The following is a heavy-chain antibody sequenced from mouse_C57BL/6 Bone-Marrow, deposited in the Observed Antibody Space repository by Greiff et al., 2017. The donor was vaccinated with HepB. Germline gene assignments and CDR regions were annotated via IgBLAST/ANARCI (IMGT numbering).Heavy chain of an antibody. J-gene: IGHJ4*01. V-gene: IGHV1-64*01. CDR1: GYTFTSYW. D-gene: IGHD2-2*01. CDR2: IHPNSGST. CDR3: ARWLPYAMDY. Sequence: QVQLKQPGAELVKPGASVKLSCKASGYTFTSYWMHWVKQRPGQGLEWIGMIHPNSGSTNYNEKFKSKATLTVDKSSSTAYMQLSSLTSEDSAVYYCARWLPYAMDYWGQGTSVTVSS.